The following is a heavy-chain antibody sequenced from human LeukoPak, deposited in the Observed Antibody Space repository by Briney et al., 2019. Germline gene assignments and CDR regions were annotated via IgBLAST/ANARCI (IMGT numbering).Heavy chain of an antibody. Sequence: PGGSLRLSCSASGFTFSNYPLHWVRQAPGKGLEHVSAISDNGGITYYTDSVKGRFTISRDNAKNSLYLQMNSLRVEDTAVYYCARAWSYSTGWYNYWGQGTLVTVSS. CDR3: ARAWSYSTGWYNY. J-gene: IGHJ4*02. CDR1: GFTFSNYP. CDR2: ISDNGGIT. V-gene: IGHV3-64*04. D-gene: IGHD6-19*01.